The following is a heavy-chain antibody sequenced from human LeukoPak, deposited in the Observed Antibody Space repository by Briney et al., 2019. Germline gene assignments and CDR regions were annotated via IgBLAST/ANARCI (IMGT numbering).Heavy chain of an antibody. CDR3: ARGWRGVVGATSFDY. CDR1: GGSISSYY. CDR2: IFYSGST. Sequence: SVTLSLTCTVSGGSISSYYWSWIRQPPGRGLEWIGYIFYSGSTNYNPSLKSRVTISVDTSKNQFSPTLNSVTAADTAVYYCARGWRGVVGATSFDYWGQGTLVTVSS. V-gene: IGHV4-59*01. J-gene: IGHJ4*02. D-gene: IGHD1-26*01.